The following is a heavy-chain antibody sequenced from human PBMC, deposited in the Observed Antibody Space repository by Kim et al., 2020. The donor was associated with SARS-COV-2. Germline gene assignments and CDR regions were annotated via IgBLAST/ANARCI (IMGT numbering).Heavy chain of an antibody. V-gene: IGHV3-66*01. Sequence: STYNEASVKGRVTNSRDNSKNTLYLQMNSLRAEDTAVYYCARDAKGTFDYWGQGTLVTVSS. CDR3: ARDAKGTFDY. J-gene: IGHJ4*02. CDR2: ST.